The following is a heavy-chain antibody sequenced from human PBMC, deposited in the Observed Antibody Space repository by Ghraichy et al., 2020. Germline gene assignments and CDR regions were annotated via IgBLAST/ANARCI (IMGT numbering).Heavy chain of an antibody. J-gene: IGHJ4*02. D-gene: IGHD3-10*01. Sequence: GESLNISCAASGFTFSSYAMSWVRQAPGKGLEWVSAISGSGGSTYYADSVKGRFTISRDNSKNTLYLQMNSLRAEDTAVYYCAKDFGSFYYGSGGPGGYWGQRTLVTVSS. CDR2: ISGSGGST. V-gene: IGHV3-23*01. CDR1: GFTFSSYA. CDR3: AKDFGSFYYGSGGPGGY.